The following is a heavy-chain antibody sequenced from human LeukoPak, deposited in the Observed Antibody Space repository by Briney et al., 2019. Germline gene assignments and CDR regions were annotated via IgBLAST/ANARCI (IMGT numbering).Heavy chain of an antibody. Sequence: GGSLRLSCAASGFAFHDYAMHWVRQAPGKGLEWVSGINWNSVNIGYADSVKGRFTISRDNAKNSLYLQMNSLRAEDTALYYCDPDGWHNVVGYWGQGTLVTVSS. J-gene: IGHJ4*02. CDR2: INWNSVNI. D-gene: IGHD5-24*01. CDR3: DPDGWHNVVGY. V-gene: IGHV3-9*01. CDR1: GFAFHDYA.